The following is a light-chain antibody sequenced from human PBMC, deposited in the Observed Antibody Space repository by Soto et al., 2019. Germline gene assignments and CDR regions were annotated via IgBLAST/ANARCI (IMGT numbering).Light chain of an antibody. CDR2: LNSDGSH. CDR1: SGHSSYA. V-gene: IGLV4-69*01. Sequence: QAVVTQSPSASASLRASVKLTCTLSSGHSSYAIAWHQQQPEKGPRYLMKLNSDGSHSKGDGIPDRFSGSSSGAERYLTISSLQSEDEADYYCQIWGTGTYVVFGGGTKLTVL. J-gene: IGLJ2*01. CDR3: QIWGTGTYVV.